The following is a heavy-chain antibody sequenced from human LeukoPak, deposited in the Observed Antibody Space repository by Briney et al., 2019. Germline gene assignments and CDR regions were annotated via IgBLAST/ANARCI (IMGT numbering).Heavy chain of an antibody. D-gene: IGHD2-2*01. CDR1: GGTFSSYA. CDR3: ARGVAYQLLYYFDY. V-gene: IGHV1-69*05. Sequence: ASVKVSCKASGGTFSSYAISWVRQAPGQGLEWMGGIIPIFGTANYAQKFQGRVTITTDESTSTAYMELSSLRSEDTAVYYCARGVAYQLLYYFDYWGQGTLVTVSS. CDR2: IIPIFGTA. J-gene: IGHJ4*02.